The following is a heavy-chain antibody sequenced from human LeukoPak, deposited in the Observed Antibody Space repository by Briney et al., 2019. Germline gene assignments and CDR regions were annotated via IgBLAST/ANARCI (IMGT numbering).Heavy chain of an antibody. J-gene: IGHJ3*02. Sequence: ASVKVSCKASGYTFTRYGMSWVRQAPGQGLEWMGWINPNSGGTNYAQKFQGRVTMTRDTSISTAYMELSRLRSDDTAVYYCAARTANLGDDAFDIWGQGTMVTVSS. CDR2: INPNSGGT. V-gene: IGHV1-2*02. D-gene: IGHD1-14*01. CDR3: AARTANLGDDAFDI. CDR1: GYTFTRYG.